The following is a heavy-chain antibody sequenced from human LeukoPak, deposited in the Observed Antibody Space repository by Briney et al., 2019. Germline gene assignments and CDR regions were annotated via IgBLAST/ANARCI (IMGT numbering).Heavy chain of an antibody. V-gene: IGHV1-18*01. CDR2: ISAYNGNT. Sequence: ASVKVSCKASGYTFTSYGISWVRQAPGQGLEWMGWISAYNGNTNYAQKLQGRVTMTTDTSTSTAYMGLRSLRSDDTAVYYCARAHYDFWSGLYYYYGMDVWGQGTTVTVSS. CDR3: ARAHYDFWSGLYYYYGMDV. D-gene: IGHD3-3*01. J-gene: IGHJ6*02. CDR1: GYTFTSYG.